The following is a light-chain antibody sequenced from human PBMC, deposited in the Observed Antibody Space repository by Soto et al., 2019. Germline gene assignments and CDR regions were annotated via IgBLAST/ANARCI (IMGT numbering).Light chain of an antibody. CDR2: DAS. CDR1: QSVSSY. J-gene: IGKJ4*02. V-gene: IGKV3-11*01. Sequence: EIVLSQSPATLSLSPGERATVTCRASQSVSSYLAWYQQKPGHAPRLLISDASNRATGIPARFSGSGSGTDIPLTISSLDPEDCVVYYYHHCSSCPLPFGGGPNGEI. CDR3: HHCSSCPLP.